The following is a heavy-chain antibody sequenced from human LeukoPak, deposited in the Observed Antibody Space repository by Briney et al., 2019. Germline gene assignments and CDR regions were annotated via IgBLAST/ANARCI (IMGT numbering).Heavy chain of an antibody. CDR2: IYYSGST. CDR1: GGSISSSSYY. Sequence: PSETLSLTCTVSGGSISSSSYYWGWIRQPPGKGLEWIGSIYYSGSTYYNPSLKSRVTISVDTSKNQFSLKLSSVTAADTAVYYCARVQSEWGSLDAFDIWGQGTMVTVSS. V-gene: IGHV4-39*07. J-gene: IGHJ3*02. CDR3: ARVQSEWGSLDAFDI. D-gene: IGHD3-3*01.